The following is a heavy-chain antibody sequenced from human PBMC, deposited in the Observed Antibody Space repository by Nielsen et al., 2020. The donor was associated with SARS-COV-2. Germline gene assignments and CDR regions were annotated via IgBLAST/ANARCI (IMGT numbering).Heavy chain of an antibody. D-gene: IGHD3-3*01. CDR3: ARVVEGDDFWSGYSNGVDV. CDR2: ISVYSGLT. J-gene: IGHJ6*02. CDR1: GYTFISYP. V-gene: IGHV1-18*01. Sequence: ASVTVSCKASGYTFISYPITWVRQAPGQGLEWMGWISVYSGLTNYAQRLQGRVTMTTDTTTTTAYMELRSLRSDDTAVYYCARVVEGDDFWSGYSNGVDVWGQGTTVSVS.